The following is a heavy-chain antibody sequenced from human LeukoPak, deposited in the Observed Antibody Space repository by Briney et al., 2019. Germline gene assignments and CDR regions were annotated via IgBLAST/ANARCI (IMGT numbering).Heavy chain of an antibody. CDR1: GFTFGDYA. CDR2: IRSKAYGGTT. J-gene: IGHJ6*02. V-gene: IGHV3-49*03. D-gene: IGHD2-15*01. CDR3: TRDREIRVVAATVEDYYYYGMDV. Sequence: GVLRLSCTASGFTFGDYAMSWFRQAPGKGLEWVGFIRSKAYGGTTEYAASVKGRFTISRDDSKSIAYLQMNSLKTEDTAVYYCTRDREIRVVAATVEDYYYYGMDVWGQGTTVTVSS.